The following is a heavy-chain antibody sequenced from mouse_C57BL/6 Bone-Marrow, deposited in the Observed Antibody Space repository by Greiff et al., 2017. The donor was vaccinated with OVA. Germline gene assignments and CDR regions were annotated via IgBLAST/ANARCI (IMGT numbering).Heavy chain of an antibody. CDR3: ARSGYYGSSYDWFAY. CDR1: GYTFTDYY. J-gene: IGHJ3*01. CDR2: IYPGSGNT. V-gene: IGHV1-76*01. Sequence: QVQLQQSGAELVRPGASVKLSCKASGYTFTDYYINWVKQRPGQGLEWIARIYPGSGNTYYNEKFKGKATLTAEKSSSTAYMQLSSLTSEDSAVYFCARSGYYGSSYDWFAYWGQGTLVTVSA. D-gene: IGHD1-1*01.